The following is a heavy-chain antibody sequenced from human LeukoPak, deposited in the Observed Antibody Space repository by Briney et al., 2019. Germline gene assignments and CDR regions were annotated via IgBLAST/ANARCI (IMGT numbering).Heavy chain of an antibody. CDR1: GFTLSTYA. D-gene: IGHD2-15*01. Sequence: GGSLRLSCAASGFTLSTYAMSWVRQTPGKGLEWVAATSSSDAGTYHADSVKGRFTISRDNAKNSLYLQMNSLRAEDTAVYYCARGRYCSGGSCSKYYYYMDVWGKGTTVTVSS. CDR3: ARGRYCSGGSCSKYYYYMDV. V-gene: IGHV3-21*01. CDR2: TSSSDAGT. J-gene: IGHJ6*03.